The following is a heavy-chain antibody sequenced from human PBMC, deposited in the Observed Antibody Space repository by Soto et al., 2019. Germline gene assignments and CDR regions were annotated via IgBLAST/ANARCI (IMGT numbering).Heavy chain of an antibody. J-gene: IGHJ4*02. V-gene: IGHV1-46*01. CDR1: GYTFINYY. CDR3: ARHAWYSSSWYFDY. D-gene: IGHD6-13*01. CDR2: FNPTSGRT. Sequence: XSVKVSCKASGYTFINYYIHWVRQAPGQGLEWMGIFNPTSGRTNYAQKFQGRVTITADKSTSTAYMELSSLRSEDTAMYYCARHAWYSSSWYFDYWGQGTLVTVSS.